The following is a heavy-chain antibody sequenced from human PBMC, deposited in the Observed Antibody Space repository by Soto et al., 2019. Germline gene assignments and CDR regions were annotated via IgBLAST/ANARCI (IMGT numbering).Heavy chain of an antibody. CDR1: GGTFSSYA. CDR2: IIPIFGTA. J-gene: IGHJ4*02. D-gene: IGHD5-18*01. Sequence: SVKVSCKASGGTFSSYAISWVRQAPGQGLEWMGGIIPIFGTANYAQKFQGSVTITADESTSTAYMELSSLRSEDTAVYYCARETDPGYSYGFGYWGQGTLVTVSS. V-gene: IGHV1-69*13. CDR3: ARETDPGYSYGFGY.